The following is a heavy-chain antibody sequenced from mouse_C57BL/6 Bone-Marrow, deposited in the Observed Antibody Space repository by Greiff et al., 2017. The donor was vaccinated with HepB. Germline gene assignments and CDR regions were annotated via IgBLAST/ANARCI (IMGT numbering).Heavy chain of an antibody. CDR3: ARHPSVDEEY. Sequence: DVMLVESGGDLVKPGGSLKLSCAASGFTFSSYGMSWVRQTPDKRLEWVATISSGGSYTYYPDSVKGRFTISRDNAKNTLYLQMSSLKSEDTAMYYCARHPSVDEEYWGQGTTLTVSS. CDR1: GFTFSSYG. J-gene: IGHJ2*01. V-gene: IGHV5-6*02. CDR2: ISSGGSYT.